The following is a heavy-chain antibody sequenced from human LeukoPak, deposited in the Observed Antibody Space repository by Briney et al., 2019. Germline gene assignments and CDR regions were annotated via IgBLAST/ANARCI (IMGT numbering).Heavy chain of an antibody. CDR1: GYTFTNYA. CDR2: INTNTGNP. Sequence: ASVKVSCKASGYTFTNYAMNWVRQAPGQGLEWMGWINTNTGNPTYAQGFTGRFVFSLDTSVTTAYLQISSLKAEDTAVYYCTREEYYDSSAPTNFDYWGQGTLVTVSS. CDR3: TREEYYDSSAPTNFDY. J-gene: IGHJ4*02. D-gene: IGHD3-22*01. V-gene: IGHV7-4-1*02.